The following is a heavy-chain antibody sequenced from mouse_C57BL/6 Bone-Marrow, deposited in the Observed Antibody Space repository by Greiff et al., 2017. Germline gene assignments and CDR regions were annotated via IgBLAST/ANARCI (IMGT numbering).Heavy chain of an antibody. CDR3: AREGDYGKDN. Sequence: VQLQQSGPVLVKPGASVKMSCKASGYTFTDYYMNWVKQSHGKSLEWIGVINPYNGGTSYNQKFKGKATVTVDKSSSTAYMELNSLTSEDSAVYYCAREGDYGKDNWGQGTTLTVSS. V-gene: IGHV1-19*01. CDR1: GYTFTDYY. J-gene: IGHJ2*01. D-gene: IGHD2-1*01. CDR2: INPYNGGT.